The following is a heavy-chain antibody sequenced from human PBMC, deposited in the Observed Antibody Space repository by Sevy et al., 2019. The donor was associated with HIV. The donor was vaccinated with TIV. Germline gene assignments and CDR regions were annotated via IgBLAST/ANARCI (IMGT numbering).Heavy chain of an antibody. V-gene: IGHV4-59*01. CDR2: IYYSGST. D-gene: IGHD6-13*01. Sequence: SETLSLTCTVSGGSISNYFWSWIRQPPGKGLEWIGYIYYSGSTNYNPSLKSRVTISVDTSKNQFSLKLSSVTAADTAVYYCARESIGAVEDFDYWGQGTLVTVSS. CDR3: ARESIGAVEDFDY. J-gene: IGHJ4*02. CDR1: GGSISNYF.